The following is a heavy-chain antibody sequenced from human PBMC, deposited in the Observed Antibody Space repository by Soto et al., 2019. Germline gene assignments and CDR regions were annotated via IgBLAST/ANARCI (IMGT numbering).Heavy chain of an antibody. CDR2: IIPIFGTA. D-gene: IGHD5-12*01. V-gene: IGHV1-69*13. J-gene: IGHJ6*02. Sequence: SVNVSCKPSGGTFSSYSMSWVRQAPGQGLEWMGGIIPIFGTANYAQKFQGRVTITADESTSTAYMELSSLRSEDTAVYYCARRGYSGYDLYYYYGMDVWGQGTTVTAP. CDR3: ARRGYSGYDLYYYYGMDV. CDR1: GGTFSSYS.